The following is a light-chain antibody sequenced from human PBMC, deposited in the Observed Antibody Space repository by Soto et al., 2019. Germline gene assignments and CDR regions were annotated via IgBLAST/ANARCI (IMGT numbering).Light chain of an antibody. Sequence: DIQMTQSPSSRSSSVGDRVTITCRASQSISSYLNWYQQKPGKAPKLPIYAASSLQSGVPSRFSGSGSGTDFTLTISSLQPEDFATYYCQQSYSTPRTFGQGTKVDI. CDR3: QQSYSTPRT. CDR1: QSISSY. V-gene: IGKV1-39*01. J-gene: IGKJ1*01. CDR2: AAS.